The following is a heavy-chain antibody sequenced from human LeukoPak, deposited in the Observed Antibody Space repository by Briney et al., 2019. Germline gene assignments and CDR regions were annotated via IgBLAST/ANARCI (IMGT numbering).Heavy chain of an antibody. CDR1: GFTFTSSA. V-gene: IGHV1-58*01. D-gene: IGHD2-2*01. CDR2: IVVGSGNT. Sequence: ASVKVSCKASGFTFTSSAVQWVRQARGQRLEWIGWIVVGSGNTNYAQKFQERVTITRDMSTSTAYMELSSLRSEDTAVYYCAANAHRLVSLPLLDYWGQGTLVTVSS. J-gene: IGHJ4*02. CDR3: AANAHRLVSLPLLDY.